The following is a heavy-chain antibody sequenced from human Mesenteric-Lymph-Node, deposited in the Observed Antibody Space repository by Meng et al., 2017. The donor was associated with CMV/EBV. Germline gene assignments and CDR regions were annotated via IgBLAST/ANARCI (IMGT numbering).Heavy chain of an antibody. D-gene: IGHD3-10*01. J-gene: IGHJ6*02. CDR1: GYTFTSYD. CDR3: ARDHTAMVRGELFYYGMDV. Sequence: ASVKVSCKASGYTFTSYDINWVRQAPGQGLEWMGWINPNSGGTNYAQKFQGRVTMTRDTSIGTAYMELSRLRSDDTAVYYCARDHTAMVRGELFYYGMDVWGQGTTVTVSS. V-gene: IGHV1-2*02. CDR2: INPNSGGT.